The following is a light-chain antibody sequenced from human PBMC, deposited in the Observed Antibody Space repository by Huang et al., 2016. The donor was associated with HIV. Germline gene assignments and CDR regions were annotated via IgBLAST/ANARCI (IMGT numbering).Light chain of an antibody. V-gene: IGKV3-15*01. J-gene: IGKJ2*01. CDR3: QQYNSWPRT. CDR2: GAF. CDR1: QSLNNN. Sequence: EIVMTQSPGTLSVSPGESATLSCRASQSLNNNFAWYQHKPGQAPRLLIYGAFTRATDVPARFSGSGSGTEFTLTISSLQSEDFAVYYCQQYNSWPRTFGQGTKLEIK.